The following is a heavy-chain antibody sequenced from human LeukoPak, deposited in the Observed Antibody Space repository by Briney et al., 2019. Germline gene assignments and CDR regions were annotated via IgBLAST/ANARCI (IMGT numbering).Heavy chain of an antibody. J-gene: IGHJ4*02. Sequence: PGRSLRLSCAASGFTFSSYGMHWVRQAPGKGLEWVAVIWYDGSNKYYADSVKGRFTISRDNSKNTLYLQMNSLRAEDTAVYYCARGIELVISYYFDYWGQGTLVTVSS. D-gene: IGHD3/OR15-3a*01. CDR2: IWYDGSNK. CDR1: GFTFSSYG. V-gene: IGHV3-33*01. CDR3: ARGIELVISYYFDY.